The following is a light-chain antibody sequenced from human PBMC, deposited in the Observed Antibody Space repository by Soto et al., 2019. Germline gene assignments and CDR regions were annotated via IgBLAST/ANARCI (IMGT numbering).Light chain of an antibody. CDR3: SSYTSSITLV. Sequence: QSALTQPASVSGSPGQTITISCTGTSSDVGGYNYVSWYQQHPGKAPKLMIYDVNNRPSRASNRFAGSKSGNTASLTISGLQAEDEGDYYCSSYTSSITLVFGGGTKLTIL. V-gene: IGLV2-14*01. CDR2: DVN. J-gene: IGLJ2*01. CDR1: SSDVGGYNY.